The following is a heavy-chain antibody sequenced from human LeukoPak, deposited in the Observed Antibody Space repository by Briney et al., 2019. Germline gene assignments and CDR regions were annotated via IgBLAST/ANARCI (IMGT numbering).Heavy chain of an antibody. Sequence: GGSLRLSCAVSGFSFSAYDMNWVRQAPGKGLEWFSTITDKGANTYYADSVKGRFTISRDNSKSTLYLQMNSLRAEDTAVYYCAKDPGGRSNWFDPWGQGALVTVSS. CDR3: AKDPGGRSNWFDP. V-gene: IGHV3-23*01. CDR2: ITDKGANT. D-gene: IGHD3-10*01. J-gene: IGHJ5*02. CDR1: GFSFSAYD.